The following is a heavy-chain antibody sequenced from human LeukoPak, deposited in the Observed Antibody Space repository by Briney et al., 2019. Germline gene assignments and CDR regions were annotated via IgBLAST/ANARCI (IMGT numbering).Heavy chain of an antibody. V-gene: IGHV3-30-3*01. CDR2: ISYDGSNK. CDR1: GFTFSSYA. Sequence: GGSLRLSCAASGFTFSSYAMHWVRQAPGKGLEWVAVISYDGSNKYYAASVKGRFTISRDNSKNTLYLQMKSLRAEDTAVYYCAREFAYDYVWGSYRYVPCTFDIWGQGTMVTVSS. D-gene: IGHD3-16*02. J-gene: IGHJ3*02. CDR3: AREFAYDYVWGSYRYVPCTFDI.